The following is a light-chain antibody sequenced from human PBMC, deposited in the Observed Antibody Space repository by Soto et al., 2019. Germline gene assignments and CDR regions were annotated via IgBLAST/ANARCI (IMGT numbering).Light chain of an antibody. CDR2: DAS. V-gene: IGKV3-11*01. J-gene: IGKJ4*01. Sequence: EIVLTQSPATLSLSPGERATLSCRASQSVSSYLAWYQQKPGQAPRLLIHDASNRATGIPARFSGSGSGTDFTLTISSLETEDFAVYYCQQRSNWPQITFGGGTKVEIK. CDR1: QSVSSY. CDR3: QQRSNWPQIT.